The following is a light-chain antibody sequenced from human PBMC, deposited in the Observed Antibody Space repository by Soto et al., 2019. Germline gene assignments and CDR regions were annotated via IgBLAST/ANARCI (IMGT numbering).Light chain of an antibody. V-gene: IGKV1-5*03. Sequence: DIQITQSPSTLSGSVGDRVTITCRASQTISSWLAWYQQKPGKAPKLLIYKASTLKSGVPSRFSGSGSGTEFTLTISSLQTDDFATYYCQHYNSYSEAFGQGNKGDIK. J-gene: IGKJ1*01. CDR2: KAS. CDR3: QHYNSYSEA. CDR1: QTISSW.